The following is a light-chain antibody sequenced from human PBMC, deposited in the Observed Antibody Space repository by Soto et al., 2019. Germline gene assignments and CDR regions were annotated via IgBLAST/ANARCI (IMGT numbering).Light chain of an antibody. Sequence: EIVLTQSPATLSLSPGERATLSCRASQSVSSYLAWYQQKPGQAPRLPIYDASNRATGIPARFSGSGSGTDFTLTISSLEPEDFAVYYCQQRSNWSALTFGGGTKVDIK. CDR3: QQRSNWSALT. CDR1: QSVSSY. CDR2: DAS. V-gene: IGKV3-11*01. J-gene: IGKJ4*01.